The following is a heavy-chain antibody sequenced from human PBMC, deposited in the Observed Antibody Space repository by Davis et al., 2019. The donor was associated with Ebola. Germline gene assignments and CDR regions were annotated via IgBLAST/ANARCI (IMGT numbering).Heavy chain of an antibody. J-gene: IGHJ6*02. CDR2: IYHSGST. CDR3: ARSGWYRGYYGMDV. CDR1: GLTLSDVW. Sequence: MPGGSLRLSCAASGLTLSDVWMSWVRQPPGKGLEWIGEIYHSGSTNYNPSLKSRVTISVDTSKNQFSLKLSSVTAADTAVYYCARSGWYRGYYGMDVWGQGTTVTVSS. V-gene: IGHV4-34*08. D-gene: IGHD6-19*01.